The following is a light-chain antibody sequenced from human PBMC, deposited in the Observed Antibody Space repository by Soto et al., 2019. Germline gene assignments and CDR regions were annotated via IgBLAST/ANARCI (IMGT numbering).Light chain of an antibody. V-gene: IGKV3-20*01. CDR1: QSVSSSY. CDR2: GAS. CDR3: QKYGSSPFT. J-gene: IGKJ3*01. Sequence: EIVLTQSPGTLSLSPGERATLSCRASQSVSSSYLDWYQQKPGQAPRLLIYGASSRATGIPDRFSGSGSVTDFTLTISSLEPEDFAVYYCQKYGSSPFTFGPGTKVDIK.